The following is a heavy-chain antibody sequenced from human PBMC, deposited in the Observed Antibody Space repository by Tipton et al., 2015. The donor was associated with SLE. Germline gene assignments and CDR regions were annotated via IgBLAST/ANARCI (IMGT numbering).Heavy chain of an antibody. V-gene: IGHV4-39*01. CDR1: GGSISSSSYY. CDR3: ARQGTGFGSGRDDY. J-gene: IGHJ4*02. CDR2: IYYSGST. D-gene: IGHD1-14*01. Sequence: TLSLTCTVSGGSISSSSYYWGWIRQPPGKEPEWIGSIYYSGSTYYTPSLKSRVTASVDTSKNHFSLSLYSVTVDDTAVYCCARQGTGFGSGRDDYWGQGILVTVSS.